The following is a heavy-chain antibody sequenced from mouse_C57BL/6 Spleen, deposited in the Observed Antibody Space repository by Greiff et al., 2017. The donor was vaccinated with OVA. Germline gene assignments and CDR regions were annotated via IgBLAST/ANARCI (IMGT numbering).Heavy chain of an antibody. CDR3: ARPYYDYYFDY. D-gene: IGHD2-10*01. CDR2: IDPSDSET. J-gene: IGHJ2*01. Sequence: QVQLQQPGAELVRPGSSVKLSCKASGYTFTSYWMHWVKQRPIQGLEWIGNIDPSDSETHYNQKFKDKATLTVDKSSSTAYMQLSSLTSEDSAVYYCARPYYDYYFDYWGQGTTLTVSS. V-gene: IGHV1-52*01. CDR1: GYTFTSYW.